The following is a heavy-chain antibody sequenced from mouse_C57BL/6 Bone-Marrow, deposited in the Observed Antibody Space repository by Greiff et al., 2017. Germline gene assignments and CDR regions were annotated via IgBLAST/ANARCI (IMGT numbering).Heavy chain of an antibody. CDR3: ARNDGYYWFAY. CDR1: GYTFTDYN. Sequence: EVQLQQSGPELVKPGASVKIPCKASGYTFTDYNMDWVKQSHGKSLEWIGDINPNNGGTIYNQKFKGKATLTVDKSSSTAYMELRSLTSEDTAVYYCARNDGYYWFAYWGQGTLVTVSA. V-gene: IGHV1-18*01. CDR2: INPNNGGT. D-gene: IGHD2-3*01. J-gene: IGHJ3*01.